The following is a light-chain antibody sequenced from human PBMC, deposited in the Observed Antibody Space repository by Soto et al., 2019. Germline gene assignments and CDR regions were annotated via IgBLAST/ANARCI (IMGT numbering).Light chain of an antibody. CDR1: SSNIGTNY. Sequence: QSVLTQSPSASGTPGQRVTISCSGTSSNIGTNYVYWYHQVAGTAPKLLIHSDNQRPSGVPDRFSGSKSGTSASLAISGLQSGDEADYYCATWDDTLNGRVFGGGTKLTVL. J-gene: IGLJ3*02. V-gene: IGLV1-44*01. CDR3: ATWDDTLNGRV. CDR2: SDN.